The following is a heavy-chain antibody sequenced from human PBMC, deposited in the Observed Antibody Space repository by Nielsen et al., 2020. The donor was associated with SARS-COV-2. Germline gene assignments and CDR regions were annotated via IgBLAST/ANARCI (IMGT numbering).Heavy chain of an antibody. Sequence: RQAPGKGLVWIGSIYYSGSTYYNPSLKSRVTISVDTSKNQFSLKLSSVTAADTAVYYCARLSGYSSSWAAHYYYYGMDVWGQGTTVTVSS. J-gene: IGHJ6*02. CDR2: IYYSGST. D-gene: IGHD6-13*01. V-gene: IGHV4-39*01. CDR3: ARLSGYSSSWAAHYYYYGMDV.